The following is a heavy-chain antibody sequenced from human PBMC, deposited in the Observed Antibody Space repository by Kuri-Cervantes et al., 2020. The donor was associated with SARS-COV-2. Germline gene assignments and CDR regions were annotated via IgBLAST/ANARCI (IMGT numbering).Heavy chain of an antibody. CDR3: ARTNSGSFYFDY. J-gene: IGHJ4*02. V-gene: IGHV4-31*02. D-gene: IGHD1-26*01. CDR2: IYYSGST. CDR1: GGSISSGGYY. Sequence: SCTVSGGSISSGGYYWSWIRQHPGKGLEWIGYIYYSGSTYYNPSLKSRVTISVDTSKNQFSLKLSSVTAADTAVYYCARTNSGSFYFDYWGQGTLVTVSS.